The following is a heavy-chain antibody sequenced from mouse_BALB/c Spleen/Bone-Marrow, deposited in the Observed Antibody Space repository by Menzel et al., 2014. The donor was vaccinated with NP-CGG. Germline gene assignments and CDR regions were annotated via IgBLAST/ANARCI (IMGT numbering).Heavy chain of an antibody. CDR1: GYTFTDYA. Sequence: VQLQQSGAELVRPGVSVKISCKGSGYTFTDYAVHWVKQSHAKGLEWIGVISTYYGDATYNQKFKGKATMTVDKSSSTAYMELARLTSEDSAIYYCARDLDYWGQGTTLTVSS. CDR3: ARDLDY. J-gene: IGHJ2*01. CDR2: ISTYYGDA. V-gene: IGHV1S137*01.